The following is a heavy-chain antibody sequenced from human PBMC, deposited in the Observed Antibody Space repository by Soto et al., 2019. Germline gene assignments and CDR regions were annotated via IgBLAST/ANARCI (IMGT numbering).Heavy chain of an antibody. CDR2: ISAYNGNT. CDR3: ARLYSSSWYGYYYYYMDV. Sequence: QVKLVQSGAEVKKPGASVKVSCKASGYTFTSYGISWVRQAPGQGLEWMGWISAYNGNTNYAQKLQGRVTMTTDTATSTAYMERRSLRSDDTAVYYCARLYSSSWYGYYYYYMDVWGKGTTVTVSS. V-gene: IGHV1-18*01. D-gene: IGHD6-13*01. J-gene: IGHJ6*03. CDR1: GYTFTSYG.